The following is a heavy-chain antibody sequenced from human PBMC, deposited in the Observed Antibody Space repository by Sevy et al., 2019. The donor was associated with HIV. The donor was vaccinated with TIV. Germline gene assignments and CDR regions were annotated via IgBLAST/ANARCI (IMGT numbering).Heavy chain of an antibody. V-gene: IGHV3-30-3*01. CDR3: ARDGGYYDSSGYYWV. CDR2: ISYDGSNK. CDR1: GFTFSSYA. Sequence: GGSLRLSCAASGFTFSSYAMHWVRQAPGKGLEWVAVISYDGSNKYYADSVKGRFTIPRDNSKNTLYLQMNSLRAEDTAVYYCARDGGYYDSSGYYWVWGQGTLVTVSS. J-gene: IGHJ4*02. D-gene: IGHD3-22*01.